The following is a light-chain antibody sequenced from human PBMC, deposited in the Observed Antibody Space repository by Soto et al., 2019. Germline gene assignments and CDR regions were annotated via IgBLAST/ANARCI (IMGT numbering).Light chain of an antibody. V-gene: IGLV2-23*03. Sequence: QSVLTQPASVSGSPGQSITISCTVTSSDVGSYNLVSWYQQHPGKAPKLMIYEGSKRPSGVSNRFSGSKSGNTASLTISGLQAEDEADYYCCSYAGSSTFLYVFGTGTRSPS. J-gene: IGLJ1*01. CDR1: SSDVGSYNL. CDR2: EGS. CDR3: CSYAGSSTFLYV.